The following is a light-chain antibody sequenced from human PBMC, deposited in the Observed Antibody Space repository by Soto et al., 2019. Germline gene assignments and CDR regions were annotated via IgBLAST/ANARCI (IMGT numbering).Light chain of an antibody. Sequence: EIVLTQSPATLSLSPGERATLSCRASQSVSSYLAWYQQKPGQAPRILIYDASNRATGIPARLSGSGSGTDFTLTISSLEHEDFEVYYCQQPSNWPYTFGQGTKVDIK. V-gene: IGKV3-11*01. CDR1: QSVSSY. CDR2: DAS. J-gene: IGKJ2*01. CDR3: QQPSNWPYT.